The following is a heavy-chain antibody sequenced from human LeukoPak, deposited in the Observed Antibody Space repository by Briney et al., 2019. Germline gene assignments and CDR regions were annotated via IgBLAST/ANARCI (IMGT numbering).Heavy chain of an antibody. V-gene: IGHV3-74*01. Sequence: GGSLRLSCAASGFTFSTYWMHWVRQVPGKGLVWVSRMNSDGSSASYADPVKGRFTISRDNVKNTLYLQMNSLRAEDTAVYFCARDPSAFSGSYDYWGQGTLVTVSS. CDR3: ARDPSAFSGSYDY. J-gene: IGHJ4*02. D-gene: IGHD1-26*01. CDR1: GFTFSTYW. CDR2: MNSDGSSA.